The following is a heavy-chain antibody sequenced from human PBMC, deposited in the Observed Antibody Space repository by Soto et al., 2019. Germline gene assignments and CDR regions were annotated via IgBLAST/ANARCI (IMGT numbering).Heavy chain of an antibody. Sequence: QVQLVQSGAEVKKPGSSVKVSCKASGGTFSSYTISWVRQAPGQGLEWMGRIIPILGIANYAQKFQGRVTITADKXTSTAYMELSSLRSEDTAVYYCARDQGGYSYGFDYWGQGTLVTVSS. J-gene: IGHJ4*02. V-gene: IGHV1-69*08. CDR3: ARDQGGYSYGFDY. D-gene: IGHD5-18*01. CDR2: IIPILGIA. CDR1: GGTFSSYT.